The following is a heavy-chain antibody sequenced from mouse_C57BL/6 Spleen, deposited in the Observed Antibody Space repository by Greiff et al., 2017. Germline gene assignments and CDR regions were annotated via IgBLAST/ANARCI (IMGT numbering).Heavy chain of an antibody. CDR1: GYTFTSYG. Sequence: VQLQQSGAELARPGASVKLSCKASGYTFTSYGISWVKQRTGQGLEWIGEIYPRSGNTYYNEKFKGKATLTADKSSSTAYMELRSLTSEDSVVYFCARGGYYDPYWYFDVWGTGTTVTVSS. D-gene: IGHD2-4*01. CDR2: IYPRSGNT. V-gene: IGHV1-81*01. CDR3: ARGGYYDPYWYFDV. J-gene: IGHJ1*03.